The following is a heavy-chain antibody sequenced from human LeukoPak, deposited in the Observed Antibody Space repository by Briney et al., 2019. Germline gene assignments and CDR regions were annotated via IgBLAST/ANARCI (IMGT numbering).Heavy chain of an antibody. CDR1: GFTFSSYG. CDR2: IWYDGSNK. J-gene: IGHJ2*01. Sequence: GGSLRLSCAASGFTFSSYGMHWVRQAPGKGLEWVAVIWYDGSNKYSADSVKGRFTISRDNSKNTLYLQMNSLRAEDTAVYYCARGRGDWYFDLWGRGTLVTVSS. CDR3: ARGRGDWYFDL. V-gene: IGHV3-33*01.